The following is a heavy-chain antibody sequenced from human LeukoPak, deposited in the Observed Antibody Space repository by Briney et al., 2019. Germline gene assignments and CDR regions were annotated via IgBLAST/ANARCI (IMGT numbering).Heavy chain of an antibody. CDR1: GGSISSYY. D-gene: IGHD1-26*01. Sequence: PSETLSLTCTVSGGSISSYYWSWIRQPPGKGLEWIGYIYYSGSTNYNPSLKSRVTISVDTSKNQFSLKLSSVTAADTAVYYCARHSVSGATDFDYWGQGTLVTVSS. CDR3: ARHSVSGATDFDY. J-gene: IGHJ4*02. CDR2: IYYSGST. V-gene: IGHV4-59*08.